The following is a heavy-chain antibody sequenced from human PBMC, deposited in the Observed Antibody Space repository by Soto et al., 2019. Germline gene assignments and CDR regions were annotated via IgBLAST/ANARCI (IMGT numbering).Heavy chain of an antibody. V-gene: IGHV3-21*01. J-gene: IGHJ4*02. CDR3: VRARSTDSRPDY. CDR2: ITSSSSYI. D-gene: IGHD3-22*01. Sequence: GGSLRLSCAASGFTFSLYSMIWVRQAPGKGLEWVASITSSSSYIYYEDSLKGRFTISRDNAKNSLFLQLDSLRAEDTAVYFCVRARSTDSRPDYWGQGTRVTVSS. CDR1: GFTFSLYS.